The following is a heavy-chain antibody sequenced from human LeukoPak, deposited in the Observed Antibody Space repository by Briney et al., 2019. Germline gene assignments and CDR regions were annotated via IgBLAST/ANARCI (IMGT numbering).Heavy chain of an antibody. Sequence: GGSLRLSCAASGFTFSFAWMTWVRQAPGKGLEWVANIKQDGSEKYYVDSVQGRFTISRDNVKNLVYLHTNSPRAEDTAVYYCARGYNGFDIWGQGTMVTVSS. CDR2: IKQDGSEK. CDR1: GFTFSFAW. D-gene: IGHD5-12*01. V-gene: IGHV3-7*01. CDR3: ARGYNGFDI. J-gene: IGHJ3*02.